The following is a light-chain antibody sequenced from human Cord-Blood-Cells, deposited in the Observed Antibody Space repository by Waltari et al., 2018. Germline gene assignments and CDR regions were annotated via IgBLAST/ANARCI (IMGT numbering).Light chain of an antibody. CDR2: DSS. Sequence: EIVFTQSPAPLSLSPGERATLSCRARQSATSCLAMYQRKHRQAPRLLIYDSSNRATGIPARFRGSGSGTDFSLTISSLEPEDFAVYYCQPRSNWPLTFGGGTKVEIK. CDR3: QPRSNWPLT. CDR1: QSATSC. V-gene: IGKV3-11*01. J-gene: IGKJ4*01.